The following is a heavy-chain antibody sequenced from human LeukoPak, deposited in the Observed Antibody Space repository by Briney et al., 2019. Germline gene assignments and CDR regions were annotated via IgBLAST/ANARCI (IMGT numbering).Heavy chain of an antibody. Sequence: SGTLSLTCGVSGGSAINTNWWTWVRQPPGRGLEWIGEIHLDGRTNYNPSLESRLTMSVDVSENQVSLKLTSVNAADTAVYYCAREGGVYRLLAYSGQGTLVTVSS. J-gene: IGHJ4*02. D-gene: IGHD2-8*01. CDR1: GGSAINTNW. CDR2: IHLDGRT. V-gene: IGHV4-4*02. CDR3: AREGGVYRLLAY.